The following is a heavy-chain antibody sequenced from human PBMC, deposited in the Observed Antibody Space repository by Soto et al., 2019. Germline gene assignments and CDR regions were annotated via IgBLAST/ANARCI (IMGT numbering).Heavy chain of an antibody. D-gene: IGHD4-17*01. CDR3: ARVTTVTSDAFDI. CDR1: GFTFSSYW. CDR2: IKQDGSEK. V-gene: IGHV3-7*01. J-gene: IGHJ3*02. Sequence: EVQLVESGGGLVQPGGSLRLSCAASGFTFSSYWMSWVRQAPGKGLEWVANIKQDGSEKYYVDSVKGRFTISRDNAKNSLYQQINSLRAEDTAVYYCARVTTVTSDAFDIWVQGTMVTVSS.